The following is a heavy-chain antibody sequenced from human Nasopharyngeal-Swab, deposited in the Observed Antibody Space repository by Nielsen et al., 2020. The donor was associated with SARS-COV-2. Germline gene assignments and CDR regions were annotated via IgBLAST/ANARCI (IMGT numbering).Heavy chain of an antibody. V-gene: IGHV3-48*01. Sequence: GESLKISCAASGFTFSSYSMNWVRQAPGKGLEWVSYISSSSSTIYYADSVKGQFTISRDNAKNSLYLQMNSLRAEDTAVYYCARKDYDILTGHPFFDYWGQGTLVTASS. CDR2: ISSSSSTI. CDR3: ARKDYDILTGHPFFDY. J-gene: IGHJ4*02. D-gene: IGHD3-9*01. CDR1: GFTFSSYS.